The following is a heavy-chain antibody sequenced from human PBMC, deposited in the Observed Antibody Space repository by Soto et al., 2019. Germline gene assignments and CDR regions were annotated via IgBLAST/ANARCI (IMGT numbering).Heavy chain of an antibody. CDR2: IAYDGINT. CDR3: ARVTPGNNLYYFSGLDV. Sequence: WGSLRLSCVASGFNFGTYAIHWVRQAPGKGLQWVALIAYDGINTYYADSVKGRFTISRDNSKDTLHLQMNSLRPEDTGVYFCARVTPGNNLYYFSGLDVWGQGTSVTVS. J-gene: IGHJ6*02. V-gene: IGHV3-30-3*01. CDR1: GFNFGTYA. D-gene: IGHD1-1*01.